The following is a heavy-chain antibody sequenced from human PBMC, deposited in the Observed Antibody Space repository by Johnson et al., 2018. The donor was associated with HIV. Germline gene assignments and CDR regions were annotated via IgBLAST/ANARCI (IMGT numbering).Heavy chain of an antibody. J-gene: IGHJ3*02. D-gene: IGHD3-10*01. CDR2: ISWDGGST. V-gene: IGHV3-43D*03. Sequence: VQLVESGGDLVQPGRSLRLSCEASGFTFDDYAMHWVRQAPGKGLEWVSLISWDGGSTYYADSVKGRFTISRDNSKNSLYLQMNSLRAEDTALYYCAKDIVYYGSGFDAFDIWGQGTMVTVSS. CDR1: GFTFDDYA. CDR3: AKDIVYYGSGFDAFDI.